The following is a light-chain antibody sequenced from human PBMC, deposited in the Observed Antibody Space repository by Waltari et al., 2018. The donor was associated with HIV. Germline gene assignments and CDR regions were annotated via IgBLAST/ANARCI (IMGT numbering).Light chain of an antibody. J-gene: IGLJ1*01. Sequence: SYELTQPPSVSVSPGQTASITCSGDNLGDKYACWSQQKPGQSPVLVNYQDSKRPAGIPEGFSGSNSGNTATLTVSGSQAMDEADYYCQAWDSSTAFVFGTGTKVTVL. CDR3: QAWDSSTAFV. CDR2: QDS. CDR1: NLGDKY. V-gene: IGLV3-1*01.